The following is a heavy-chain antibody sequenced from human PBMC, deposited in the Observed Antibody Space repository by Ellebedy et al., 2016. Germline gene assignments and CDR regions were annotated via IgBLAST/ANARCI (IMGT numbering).Heavy chain of an antibody. CDR3: ASGYCSGGSCRYYYYYGMDV. Sequence: ASVKVSXXASGYTFTGYYMHWVRQAPGQGLEWMGWINPNSGGTNYAQKFQGRVTMTRDTSISTAYMELSRLRSDDTAVYYCASGYCSGGSCRYYYYYGMDVWGQGTTVTVSS. D-gene: IGHD2-15*01. V-gene: IGHV1-2*02. CDR2: INPNSGGT. CDR1: GYTFTGYY. J-gene: IGHJ6*02.